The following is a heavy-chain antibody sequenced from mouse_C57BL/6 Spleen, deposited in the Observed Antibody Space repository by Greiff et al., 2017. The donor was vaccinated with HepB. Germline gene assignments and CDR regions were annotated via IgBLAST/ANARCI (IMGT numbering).Heavy chain of an antibody. Sequence: VQLQQSGAELVRPGASVTLSCKASGYTFTDYEMHWVKQTPVHGLEWIGAIDPETGGTAYNQKFKGKAILTADKSSSTAYMELRSLTSEDSAVYYGTRKSYYGSSHFDYWGQGTTLTVSS. CDR1: GYTFTDYE. CDR3: TRKSYYGSSHFDY. J-gene: IGHJ2*01. D-gene: IGHD1-1*01. V-gene: IGHV1-15*01. CDR2: IDPETGGT.